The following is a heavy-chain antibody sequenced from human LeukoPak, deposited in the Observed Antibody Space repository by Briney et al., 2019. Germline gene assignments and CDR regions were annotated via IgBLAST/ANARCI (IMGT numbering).Heavy chain of an antibody. J-gene: IGHJ5*02. D-gene: IGHD2-2*01. CDR2: ISDNGKTI. Sequence: GGSLRLSCEASTSNFNYYYMNWIRQVPGKGLEWLSYISDNGKTIFYADSVKGRFTISRDNSKNTLYLQMNSLRAEGTAVYYCAKAHDWGIIVVVPAAMGGWFDPWGQGTLVTVSS. CDR1: TSNFNYYY. V-gene: IGHV3-11*01. CDR3: AKAHDWGIIVVVPAAMGGWFDP.